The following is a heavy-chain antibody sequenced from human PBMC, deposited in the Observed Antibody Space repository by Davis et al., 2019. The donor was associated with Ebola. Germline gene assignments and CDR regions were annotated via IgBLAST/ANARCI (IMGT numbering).Heavy chain of an antibody. J-gene: IGHJ4*02. V-gene: IGHV3-21*06. CDR3: ATHYYERGSGCGPGY. CDR1: GFTFSRYW. D-gene: IGHD2-15*01. CDR2: ISSSSSYI. Sequence: GESLKISCAGSGFTFSRYWMSWVRQAPGKGLEWVSSISSSSSYIYYADSVKGRFTISRDNAMSSLNLEMNSLRVEDTGVYYCATHYYERGSGCGPGYWGQGTLVTVSS.